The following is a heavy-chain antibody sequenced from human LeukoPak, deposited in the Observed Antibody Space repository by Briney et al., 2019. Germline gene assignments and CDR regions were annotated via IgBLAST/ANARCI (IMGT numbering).Heavy chain of an antibody. V-gene: IGHV4-39*01. D-gene: IGHD5-18*01. CDR1: GGSISSSSAY. J-gene: IGHJ4*02. CDR3: VSPRGFSYGYFDY. CDR2: IYYIKNT. Sequence: PSETLSLTCTVPGGSISSSSAYWGWIRQPPGKGLEWIASIYYIKNTYHNPSLQSRVTISADTSKNQFSLTLGSVSATDTAVYYCVSPRGFSYGYFDYWGQGTLVSVS.